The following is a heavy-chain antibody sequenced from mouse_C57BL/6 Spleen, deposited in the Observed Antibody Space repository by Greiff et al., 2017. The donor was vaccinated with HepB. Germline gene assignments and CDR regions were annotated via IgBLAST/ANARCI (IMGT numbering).Heavy chain of an antibody. D-gene: IGHD1-1*01. CDR1: GYSITSGYY. CDR2: ISYDGSN. V-gene: IGHV3-6*01. J-gene: IGHJ2*01. Sequence: EVKLQESGPGLVKPSQSLSLTCSVTGYSITSGYYWNWIRQFPGNKLEWMGYISYDGSNNYNPSLKNRISITRDTSKNQFFLKLNSVTTEDTATYYCAREEEYGSSLYYFDYWGQGTTLTVSS. CDR3: AREEEYGSSLYYFDY.